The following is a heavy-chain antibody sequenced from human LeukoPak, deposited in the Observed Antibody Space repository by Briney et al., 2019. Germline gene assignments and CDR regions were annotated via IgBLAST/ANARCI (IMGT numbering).Heavy chain of an antibody. CDR1: GFTFSSYA. V-gene: IGHV3-23*01. CDR2: ISGSGGST. CDR3: AKIPPGVMGRAYCGGDCYFFDC. Sequence: GGSLRLSCAASGFTFSSYAMSWVRQAPGKGLEWVSTISGSGGSTYYADSVKGRFTISRDNSKNTLYLQMNSLRAEDTAVYFCAKIPPGVMGRAYCGGDCYFFDCWGQGTLVTVSS. J-gene: IGHJ4*02. D-gene: IGHD2-21*02.